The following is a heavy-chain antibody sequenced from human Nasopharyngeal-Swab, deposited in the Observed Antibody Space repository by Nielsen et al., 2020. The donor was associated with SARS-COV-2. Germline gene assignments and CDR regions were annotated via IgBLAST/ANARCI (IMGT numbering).Heavy chain of an antibody. CDR1: GGSFSGYY. CDR2: INHGGTT. CDR3: VREGQLGAITGFDY. V-gene: IGHV4-34*01. J-gene: IGHJ4*02. D-gene: IGHD1-26*01. Sequence: GSLRLSCDVHGGSFSGYYWSWIRQSPGKGLEWIGEINHGGTTNYNQSLKSRVTISIDTAKNQCSLKLGSVTAADTAVYYCVREGQLGAITGFDYWGQGTLVTVSS.